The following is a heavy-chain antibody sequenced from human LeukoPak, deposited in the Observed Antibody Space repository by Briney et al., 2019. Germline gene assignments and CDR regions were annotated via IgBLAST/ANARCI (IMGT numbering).Heavy chain of an antibody. V-gene: IGHV4-59*01. J-gene: IGHJ6*04. CDR2: IYYSGST. Sequence: SETLSLTCTVSGGSISSYYWSWIRQPPGKGLEWIGYIYYSGSTNYNPSLKSRVTISVDTSKNQFSLRLSSVTAADTAVYYCARDIPTYYDFRSGYYTGTRPPIWGKGTTVTVSS. CDR3: ARDIPTYYDFRSGYYTGTRPPI. D-gene: IGHD3-3*01. CDR1: GGSISSYY.